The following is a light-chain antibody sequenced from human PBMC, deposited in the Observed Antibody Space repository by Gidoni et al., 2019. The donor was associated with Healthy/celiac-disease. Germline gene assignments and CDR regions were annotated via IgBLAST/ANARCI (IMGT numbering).Light chain of an antibody. CDR1: QSVSSSY. CDR2: GAS. Sequence: EIVFTHSPGTLSLSPGERATLSCRASQSVSSSYLAWYQQKPGQAPRLLIYGASSRATGIPDRFSGSGSGTDFTLTISRLEPEDFAVYYCQQYGSSSVTFGQGTKVEIK. V-gene: IGKV3-20*01. J-gene: IGKJ1*01. CDR3: QQYGSSSVT.